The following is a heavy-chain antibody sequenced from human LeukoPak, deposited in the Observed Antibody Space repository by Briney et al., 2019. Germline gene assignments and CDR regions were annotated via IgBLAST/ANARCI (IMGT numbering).Heavy chain of an antibody. D-gene: IGHD3-10*01. CDR2: IYTSGST. CDR3: VGEEYGTGFYYKSSD. V-gene: IGHV4-4*07. Sequence: KPSETLSLTCTVSGGSISSYYWSWIRQPAGKGLEWIGRIYTSGSTNYNPSLKSRVPMSVDTSKNQFSLKLSSVTAADTAVYYCVGEEYGTGFYYKSSDWGQGTLVTVSS. CDR1: GGSISSYY. J-gene: IGHJ4*02.